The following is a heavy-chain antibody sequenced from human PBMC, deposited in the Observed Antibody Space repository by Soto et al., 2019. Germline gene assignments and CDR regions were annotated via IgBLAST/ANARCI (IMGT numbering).Heavy chain of an antibody. Sequence: QVQLQESGPGLVKPSETLSLTCTVSGGSISSGPYSWGWIRQPPGEGLEWIGTFHYSENTYYYPYLQSRVTISVHTSTIQFALEVTSLTVAATGMYYCARLGGFCSSASCYGFYGMDVWGRWTTVIVSS. D-gene: IGHD2-2*01. V-gene: IGHV4-39*01. CDR2: FHYSENT. CDR3: ARLGGFCSSASCYGFYGMDV. CDR1: GGSISSGPYS. J-gene: IGHJ6*01.